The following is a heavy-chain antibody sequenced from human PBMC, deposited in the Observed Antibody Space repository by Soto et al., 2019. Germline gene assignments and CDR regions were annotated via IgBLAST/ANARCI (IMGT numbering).Heavy chain of an antibody. V-gene: IGHV4-31*03. CDR1: GGSISSGGYY. J-gene: IGHJ5*02. CDR2: IYYSGST. Sequence: QVQLQESGPGLVKPSQTLSLTCTVSGGSISSGGYYWSWIRQHPGKGLEWIGYIYYSGSTYYNPSLNRRVTIPVDSSKNQFSLKLSSVTAADTAVYYCARDSSGWDNWFDPWGQGTLVTVSS. D-gene: IGHD6-19*01. CDR3: ARDSSGWDNWFDP.